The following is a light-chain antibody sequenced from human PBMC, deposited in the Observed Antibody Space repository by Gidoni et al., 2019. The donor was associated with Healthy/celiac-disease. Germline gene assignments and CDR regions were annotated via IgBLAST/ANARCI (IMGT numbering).Light chain of an antibody. CDR1: QSVSSN. Sequence: EIVMTQSPATLSVSPGERPTLSCRASQSVSSNLAWYQQKPGQAPRLLIYGASTRATGIPARFSGSGSGTDFTLTISSLQSEDFAVYYCQQYNNWPRTFXXXTKLEIK. J-gene: IGKJ2*01. CDR2: GAS. CDR3: QQYNNWPRT. V-gene: IGKV3-15*01.